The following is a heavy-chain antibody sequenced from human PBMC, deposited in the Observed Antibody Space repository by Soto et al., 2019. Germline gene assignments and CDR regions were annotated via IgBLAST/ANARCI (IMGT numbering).Heavy chain of an antibody. CDR2: INHSGST. CDR1: GGTFSGYY. CDR3: ARQSNWNDGWELT. J-gene: IGHJ5*02. D-gene: IGHD1-1*01. V-gene: IGHV4-34*01. Sequence: PSETLCLTFAVYGGTFSGYYWNGIRQHPGKGLEWIGEINHSGSTNYNPSLKSRVTISVDTSKNQFSLRLSSVTAADAAVYYCARQSNWNDGWELTWGQGTLVTVS.